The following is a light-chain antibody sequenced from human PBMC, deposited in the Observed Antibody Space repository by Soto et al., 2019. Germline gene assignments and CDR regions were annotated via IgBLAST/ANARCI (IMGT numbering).Light chain of an antibody. CDR1: QNLLFSSNNKNS. J-gene: IGKJ2*01. CDR3: HQYHTTPNT. Sequence: DVVMTQSPENLAVSLGERAAINCKSSQNLLFSSNNKNSLAWYQQKPGQPPKLLIYWASTRESGAPDRFSGSGSGTDFTLSISSLQAEDVAVYYCHQYHTTPNTFGQGTKLEIK. V-gene: IGKV4-1*01. CDR2: WAS.